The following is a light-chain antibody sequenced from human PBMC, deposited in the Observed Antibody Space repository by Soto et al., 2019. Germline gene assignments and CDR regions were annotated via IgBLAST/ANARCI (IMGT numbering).Light chain of an antibody. CDR1: QSVSSN. Sequence: EIVLTQSPATLPLSPGERATLSCRASQSVSSNLAWYQQKPGQAPRLLIYDASKRATGIPARFSGSGSGTDFTLTIVSLEPEDFAVYYCQQRRGTFGQGTKVEIK. J-gene: IGKJ2*02. CDR2: DAS. V-gene: IGKV3-11*01. CDR3: QQRRGT.